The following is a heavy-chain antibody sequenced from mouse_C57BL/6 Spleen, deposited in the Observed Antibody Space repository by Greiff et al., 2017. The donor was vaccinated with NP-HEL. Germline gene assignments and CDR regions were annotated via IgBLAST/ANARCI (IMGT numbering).Heavy chain of an antibody. CDR3: ARGYDYDDY. J-gene: IGHJ2*01. CDR2: IDPSDSYT. D-gene: IGHD2-4*01. V-gene: IGHV1-69*01. CDR1: GYTFTSYW. Sequence: VQLQQSGAELVMPGASVKLSCKASGYTFTSYWMHWVKQRPGQGLEWIGEIDPSDSYTNYNQKFKGKSTLTVDKSSSTAYMQLSRLTSEDSAVYYCARGYDYDDYWGQGTTLTVSS.